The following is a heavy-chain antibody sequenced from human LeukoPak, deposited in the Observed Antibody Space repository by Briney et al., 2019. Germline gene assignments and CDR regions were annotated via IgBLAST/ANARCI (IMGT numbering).Heavy chain of an antibody. J-gene: IGHJ6*02. V-gene: IGHV4-59*01. CDR2: IYYSGST. Sequence: PSETLSLTCTVSGGSISSYYWSWIRQPPGKGLEWIGYIYYSGSTNYNPSLKSRVTISVGTSKNQFSLKLSSVTAADTAVYYCARRLRYYDSSGYYYYYYGMDVWGQGTTVTVSS. CDR3: ARRLRYYDSSGYYYYYYGMDV. CDR1: GGSISSYY. D-gene: IGHD3-22*01.